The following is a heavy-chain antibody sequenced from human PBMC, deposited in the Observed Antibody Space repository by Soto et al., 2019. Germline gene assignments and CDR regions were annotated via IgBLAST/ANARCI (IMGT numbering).Heavy chain of an antibody. CDR1: GGTFSIYA. CDR2: VIPIFGTA. D-gene: IGHD1-26*01. J-gene: IGHJ6*02. CDR3: ARGAATGPHYYYGMDV. V-gene: IGHV1-69*13. Sequence: GASVKVSCKASGGTFSIYAISGVLQAPLQWLEWMGGVIPIFGTANYAQKFQVRVTITADESTSTAYMELSSLRSEDTAVYYCARGAATGPHYYYGMDVRGQGTTVTVSS.